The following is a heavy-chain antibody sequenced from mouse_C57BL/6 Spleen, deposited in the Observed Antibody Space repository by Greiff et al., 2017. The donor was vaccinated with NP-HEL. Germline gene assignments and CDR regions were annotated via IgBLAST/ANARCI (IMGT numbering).Heavy chain of an antibody. CDR2: IYPGDGDT. D-gene: IGHD1-1*01. V-gene: IGHV1-80*01. Sequence: VQLQQSGAELVKPGASVKISCKASGYAFSSYWMNWVKQRPGKGLEWIGQIYPGDGDTNYNGKFKGKATLTADKSSSTAYMQLSSLTSEDSAVYFCARGGSSEDYYAMDNWGQGTSVTVSA. CDR3: ARGGSSEDYYAMDN. J-gene: IGHJ4*01. CDR1: GYAFSSYW.